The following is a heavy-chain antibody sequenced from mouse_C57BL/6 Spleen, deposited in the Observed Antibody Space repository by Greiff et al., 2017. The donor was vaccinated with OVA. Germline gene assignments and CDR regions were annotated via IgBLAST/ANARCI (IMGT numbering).Heavy chain of an antibody. CDR1: GYSITSGYD. J-gene: IGHJ1*03. Sequence: EVQVVESGPGMVKPSQSLSLTCTVTGYSITSGYDWHWIRHFPGNKLEWMGYISYSGSTNYNPSLKSRISITHDTSKNHFFLKLNSVTTEDTATYYCARWYSKGYFDVWGTGTTVTVSS. CDR3: ARWYSKGYFDV. D-gene: IGHD2-5*01. CDR2: ISYSGST. V-gene: IGHV3-1*01.